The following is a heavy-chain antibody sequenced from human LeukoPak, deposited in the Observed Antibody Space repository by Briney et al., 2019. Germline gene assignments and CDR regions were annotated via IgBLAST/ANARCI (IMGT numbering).Heavy chain of an antibody. Sequence: GGSLRLSCAASGFTFSGYSMNWVRQAPGKGLEWVSYISGTSGTIYNADSVTGRFTISGDNAKNSLYLQMNSLRAEDTALYFCARGQGDFWSGSYYYYYMDVWGKGLQSPSP. J-gene: IGHJ6*03. D-gene: IGHD3-3*01. V-gene: IGHV3-48*04. CDR3: ARGQGDFWSGSYYYYYMDV. CDR1: GFTFSGYS. CDR2: ISGTSGTI.